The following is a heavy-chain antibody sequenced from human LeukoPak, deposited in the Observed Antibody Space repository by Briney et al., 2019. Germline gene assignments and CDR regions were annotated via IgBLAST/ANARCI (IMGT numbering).Heavy chain of an antibody. J-gene: IGHJ2*01. CDR3: ARDRGNRYFDL. Sequence: PGGSLRLSCAASGSTFSSYWMHWVRQAQGRGLVWVSRINNDGSSTSYADSVKGRFTISRDNAKNTLHLQMNSLRAEDTAVYYCARDRGNRYFDLWGRGTLVTVSS. V-gene: IGHV3-74*01. CDR1: GSTFSSYW. D-gene: IGHD4-23*01. CDR2: INNDGSST.